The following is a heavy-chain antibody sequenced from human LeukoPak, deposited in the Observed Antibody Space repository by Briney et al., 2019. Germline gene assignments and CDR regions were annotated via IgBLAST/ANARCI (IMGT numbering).Heavy chain of an antibody. J-gene: IGHJ4*02. CDR2: VSGSGGST. CDR1: GFTFSSYA. CDR3: AKDRDIVATITGN. D-gene: IGHD5-12*01. Sequence: PGGSLRLSCAATGFTFSSYAMSWVRQAPGKGLEWVSGVSGSGGSTYYADSVKGRFTISRYNSKNTLYLQMNSLRAEDTAVYYCAKDRDIVATITGNWGQGTLVTVSS. V-gene: IGHV3-23*01.